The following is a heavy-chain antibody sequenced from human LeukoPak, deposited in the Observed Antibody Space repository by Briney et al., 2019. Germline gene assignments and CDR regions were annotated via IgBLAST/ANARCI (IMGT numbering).Heavy chain of an antibody. J-gene: IGHJ4*02. V-gene: IGHV4-4*08. CDR2: IHASGPT. D-gene: IGHD6-6*01. CDR3: ARHDAGIAARPFDN. CDR1: GYSFSGDY. Sequence: SETLCLSCAASGYSFSGDYIWGWIRPPPGRVLEWIAYIHASGPTNYNPSLKSRITISVDTSKNQFSLKLSTVTAADTAVYYCARHDAGIAARPFDNWGQGTLVTVSS.